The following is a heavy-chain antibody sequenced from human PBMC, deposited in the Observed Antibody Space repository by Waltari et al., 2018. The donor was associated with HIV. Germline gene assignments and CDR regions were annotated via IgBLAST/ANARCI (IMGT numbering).Heavy chain of an antibody. Sequence: EVQVLESGGALVQPGGSLRLSCAASGFTFSNYGMSWVRQAPGKGLEGVSTISGSGGSTYYADSVKGRFTVSRDNSKNTLYLQMNSLRAEDTAVYFCVKEHQYSHSWYSYYGMDVWGQGTTVTVSS. CDR2: ISGSGGST. J-gene: IGHJ6*02. CDR3: VKEHQYSHSWYSYYGMDV. V-gene: IGHV3-23*01. D-gene: IGHD6-13*01. CDR1: GFTFSNYG.